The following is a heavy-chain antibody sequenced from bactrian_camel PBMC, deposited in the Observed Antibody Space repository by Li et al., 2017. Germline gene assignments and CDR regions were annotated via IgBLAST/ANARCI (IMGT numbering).Heavy chain of an antibody. J-gene: IGHJ4*01. V-gene: IGHV3S53*01. CDR3: KIFGSDSCLSG. Sequence: HVQLVESGGDSVQAGGSLKLSCRSSTYTQSYNCTAWFRQAPGKRREGVAVIDSNDNIRYIDSVMGRFTISRDNVKKMLFLDMKDLKPEDTAIYSCKIFGSDSCLSGWGPGTQVTVS. CDR1: TYTQSYNC. CDR2: IDSNDNI.